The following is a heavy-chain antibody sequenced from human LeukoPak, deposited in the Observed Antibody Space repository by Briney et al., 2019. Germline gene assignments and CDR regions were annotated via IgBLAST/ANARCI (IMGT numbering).Heavy chain of an antibody. CDR3: ASQDGYNFGHFDY. CDR2: IYPGDSDT. CDR1: GYSFTSYW. D-gene: IGHD5-24*01. Sequence: GESLKISCKGSGYSFTSYWIAWVRQMPGKGLEGMGIIYPGDSDTRYSPSFQGQFTISADKSISTAYLQWSSLKASATAMYYCASQDGYNFGHFDYWGQGTLVTVSS. J-gene: IGHJ4*02. V-gene: IGHV5-51*01.